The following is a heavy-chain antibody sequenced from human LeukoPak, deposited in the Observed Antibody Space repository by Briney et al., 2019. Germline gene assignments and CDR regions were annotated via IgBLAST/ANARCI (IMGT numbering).Heavy chain of an antibody. CDR3: ARGPRITVFGVVIGEDFDY. CDR2: INHSGST. J-gene: IGHJ4*02. Sequence: SETLSLTCAVYGGSFSGYYWSWIRQPPGKGLEWIGEINHSGSTNYNPSLKSRVTISVDTSKNQFSLKLSSVTAADTAVYYCARGPRITVFGVVIGEDFDYWGQGTLVTVSS. D-gene: IGHD3-3*01. V-gene: IGHV4-34*01. CDR1: GGSFSGYY.